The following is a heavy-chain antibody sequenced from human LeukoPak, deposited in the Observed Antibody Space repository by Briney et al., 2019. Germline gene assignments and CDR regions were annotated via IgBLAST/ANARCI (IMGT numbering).Heavy chain of an antibody. V-gene: IGHV3-23*01. D-gene: IGHD2-2*01. Sequence: PGGTLRLSCAASGFTFSSYGMSWVRQAPGKGLEWVSAISGSGGSTYYADSVKGRFTISRDNSNNTVYLQMNNLRPEDTAVFYCARGQGYESYYYMDVWGKGTTVSVSS. CDR1: GFTFSSYG. CDR3: ARGQGYESYYYMDV. CDR2: ISGSGGST. J-gene: IGHJ6*03.